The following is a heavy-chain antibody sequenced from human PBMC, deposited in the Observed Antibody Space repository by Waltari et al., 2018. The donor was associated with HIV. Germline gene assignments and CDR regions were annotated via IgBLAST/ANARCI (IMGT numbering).Heavy chain of an antibody. Sequence: QLQLQESGPGLVRPSETLSLTCSVSGGSIRSSGHYWGWLRQSSGKGLEWVGSIYYTGTTYYSPYIKNRLTMSVDATKGQFSLTLKSVTAADTAIYYCARGTIESGVTAGFGFWGQGTLVAVSS. CDR1: GGSIRSSGHY. V-gene: IGHV4-39*01. CDR2: IYYTGTT. CDR3: ARGTIESGVTAGFGF. J-gene: IGHJ4*02. D-gene: IGHD2-21*02.